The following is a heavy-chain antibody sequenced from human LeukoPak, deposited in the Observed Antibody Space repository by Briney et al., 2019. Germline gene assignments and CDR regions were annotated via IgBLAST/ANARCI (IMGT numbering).Heavy chain of an antibody. CDR3: AKDPQARYYGSGSYYDGDAFDV. V-gene: IGHV3-23*01. D-gene: IGHD3-10*01. CDR2: ISASGGTT. Sequence: PGGSLRLSCGASGFIFSNYAMTWVRQTPGKGLEWVSVISASGGTTCYADSMKGRFTISRDNSKNTLYLQMHSLRAEDTAVYYCAKDPQARYYGSGSYYDGDAFDVWGQGTMVTVTS. J-gene: IGHJ3*01. CDR1: GFIFSNYA.